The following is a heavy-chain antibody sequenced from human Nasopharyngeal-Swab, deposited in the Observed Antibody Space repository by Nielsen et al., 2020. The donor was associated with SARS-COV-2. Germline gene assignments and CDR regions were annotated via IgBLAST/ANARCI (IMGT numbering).Heavy chain of an antibody. J-gene: IGHJ4*02. CDR1: GYTFTTYD. Sequence: ASVKVSCKASGYTFTTYDFNWVRQATGQGLEWMGWMNPNSGNTGYAQKFQGRVTMTRNTSIRTAYMELSSLRSEDTAVYYCARDRADTAMADWGQGTLVTVSS. CDR2: MNPNSGNT. D-gene: IGHD5-18*01. V-gene: IGHV1-8*01. CDR3: ARDRADTAMAD.